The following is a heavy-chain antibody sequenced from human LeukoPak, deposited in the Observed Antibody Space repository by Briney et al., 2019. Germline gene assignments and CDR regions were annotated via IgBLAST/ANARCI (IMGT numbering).Heavy chain of an antibody. Sequence: GASVKVSCKPSGYTFTVYYIHWVRQAPRQGLEWMGWINPTSGATNYAQKFQGRVTMTRDTSISTAYMELSRLRSDDTAVYYCARALGAAAGTRSDYWGQGTLVTVSS. CDR1: GYTFTVYY. V-gene: IGHV1-2*02. D-gene: IGHD6-13*01. J-gene: IGHJ4*02. CDR2: INPTSGAT. CDR3: ARALGAAAGTRSDY.